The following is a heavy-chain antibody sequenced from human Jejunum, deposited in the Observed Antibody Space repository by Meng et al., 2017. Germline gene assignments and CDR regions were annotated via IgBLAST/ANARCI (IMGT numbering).Heavy chain of an antibody. CDR1: GYSISSDYY. CDR2: IYHNGGT. J-gene: IGHJ4*02. D-gene: IGHD5-24*01. Sequence: SETLSLTCTVSGYSISSDYYWAWIRQPPGKGLEWIASIYHNGGTYYNPSLKSRVSISVDTSKNQFSLKLSSLTAADTAMYYCAREDMATMTDYFDNWGQGTLVTVS. V-gene: IGHV4-38-2*02. CDR3: AREDMATMTDYFDN.